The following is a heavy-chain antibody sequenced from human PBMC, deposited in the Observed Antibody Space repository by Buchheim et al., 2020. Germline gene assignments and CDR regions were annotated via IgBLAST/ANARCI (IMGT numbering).Heavy chain of an antibody. CDR1: GFSFSDYY. V-gene: IGHV3-11*01. D-gene: IGHD3-16*01. CDR3: ARDESRRGTVSNYYGLDV. Sequence: QVQLVESGGGLVKPGGSLRLSCAASGFSFSDYYMMWIRQAPGKGLEWVSYISSSGGAAFYADPVRGRFTISRDHAKNSVSLQVNSLRAEDTAEYYCARDESRRGTVSNYYGLDVWGQGTT. CDR2: ISSSGGAA. J-gene: IGHJ6*02.